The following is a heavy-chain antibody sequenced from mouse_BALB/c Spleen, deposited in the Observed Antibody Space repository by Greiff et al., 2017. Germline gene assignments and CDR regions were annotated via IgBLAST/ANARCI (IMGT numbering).Heavy chain of an antibody. CDR3: ARGGDDGYLDY. CDR2: INPSNGRT. CDR1: GYTFTSYW. D-gene: IGHD2-3*01. J-gene: IGHJ2*01. V-gene: IGHV1S81*02. Sequence: VQLQQSGAELVKPGASVKLSCKASGYTFTSYWMHWVKQRPGQGLEWIGEINPSNGRTNYNEKFKSKATLTVDKSSSTAYMQLSSLTSEDSAVYYCARGGDDGYLDYWGQGTTLTVSS.